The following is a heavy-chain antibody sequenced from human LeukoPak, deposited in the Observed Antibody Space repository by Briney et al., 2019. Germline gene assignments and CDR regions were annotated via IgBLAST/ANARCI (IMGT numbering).Heavy chain of an antibody. V-gene: IGHV3-7*01. D-gene: IGHD1-26*01. J-gene: IGHJ3*01. CDR3: VAWGNSGNS. CDR2: MNGDGSQI. Sequence: GGSLSLSCAASGFTFSGHWMSRVRQAPAKGLEWVAHMNGDGSQIYYMDFVKGRFTISRDNAKNSLYLQMNGLRAEDTAVYYCVAWGNSGNSWGQGTMVIVSS. CDR1: GFTFSGHW.